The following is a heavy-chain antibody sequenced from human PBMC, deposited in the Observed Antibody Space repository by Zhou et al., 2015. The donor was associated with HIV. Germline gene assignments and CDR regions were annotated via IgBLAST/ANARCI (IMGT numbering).Heavy chain of an antibody. V-gene: IGHV1-3*01. CDR1: GYTFTSYA. CDR2: INAGNGNT. J-gene: IGHJ5*02. CDR3: ARAGGGMDREGDFDP. D-gene: IGHD3-16*01. Sequence: QVQLVQSGAEVKKPGASVKVSCKASGYTFTSYAMHWVRQAPGQRLEWMGWINAGNGNTKYSQKFQGRVTITRDTSASTAYMELSSLRSEDTAVYYCARAGGGMDREGDFDPWGQGTLVTVSS.